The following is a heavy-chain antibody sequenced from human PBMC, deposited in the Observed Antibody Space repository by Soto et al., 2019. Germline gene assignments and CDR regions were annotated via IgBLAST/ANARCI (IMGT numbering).Heavy chain of an antibody. CDR1: GYTFTNFG. CDR2: ISVYNGHT. D-gene: IGHD4-17*01. J-gene: IGHJ4*02. V-gene: IGHV1-18*04. CDR3: ARGDYGGNSDFLSN. Sequence: QVQLVQSGAEVKKPGASVKVSCEASGYTFTNFGITWVRQAPGQGLEWMGWISVYNGHTSYAQRFQGRVIMTTDTSTSTAYLELRSLRSDDTAVYYCARGDYGGNSDFLSNWGQGTLVTVSS.